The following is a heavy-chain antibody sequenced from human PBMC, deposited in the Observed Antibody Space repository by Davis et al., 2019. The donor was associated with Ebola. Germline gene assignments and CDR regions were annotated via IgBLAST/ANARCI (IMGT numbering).Heavy chain of an antibody. V-gene: IGHV5-51*01. D-gene: IGHD6-19*01. CDR3: ARGAAGHFYYYYGMDV. CDR1: GYSFTTYW. J-gene: IGHJ6*02. Sequence: GESLKISCKGSGYSFTTYWIAWVRQMPGEGLEWVGMIHPGDSTTRYSPSFRGQVTLSADWSTRTAFLHWNSLKASDTAMYYCARGAAGHFYYYYGMDVWGQGTTVTVSS. CDR2: IHPGDSTT.